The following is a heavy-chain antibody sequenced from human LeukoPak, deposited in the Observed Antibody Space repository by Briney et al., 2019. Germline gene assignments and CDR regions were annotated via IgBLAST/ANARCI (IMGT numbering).Heavy chain of an antibody. V-gene: IGHV4-38-2*02. CDR2: IYHSGST. CDR1: GYSISSTYY. CDR3: ARGSPPRRNYDSRGYYSYYFDY. D-gene: IGHD3-22*01. J-gene: IGHJ4*02. Sequence: SETLSLTGTVSGYSISSTYYWGWIRQPPGKGLDWIGSIYHSGSTYYNPSLKSRVTISVDTSKNQFSLKLSSVTAADTAVYYCARGSPPRRNYDSRGYYSYYFDYWGQGTLVTVSS.